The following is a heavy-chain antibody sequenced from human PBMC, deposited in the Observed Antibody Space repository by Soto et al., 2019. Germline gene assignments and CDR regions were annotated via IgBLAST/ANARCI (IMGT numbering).Heavy chain of an antibody. CDR1: GGSISGYY. CDR3: ARDVGYCSGGSCYTGDAFDI. V-gene: IGHV4-59*01. Sequence: SETLSLTCTVSGGSISGYYWSWIRQPPGKGLDWIGYIYYSGSTNYNPSLKSRLTISVDTSKNQFSLKLSSVTTADTAVYYCARDVGYCSGGSCYTGDAFDIWGQGTMVTVSS. J-gene: IGHJ3*02. CDR2: IYYSGST. D-gene: IGHD2-15*01.